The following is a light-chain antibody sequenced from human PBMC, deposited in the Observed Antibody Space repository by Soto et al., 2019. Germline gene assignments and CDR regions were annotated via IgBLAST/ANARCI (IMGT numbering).Light chain of an antibody. J-gene: IGKJ2*01. V-gene: IGKV3D-15*01. CDR3: QHYHDWPPHT. Sequence: EVMMTQSPATLPVSPGDRATLTCRASQNVGNDLAWYQHKTGQGPRLLIYGASTRAAGVPARFSGSGSGTEFTLTISSLQSEDFAVYYCQHYHDWPPHTFGQGTKVDIK. CDR2: GAS. CDR1: QNVGND.